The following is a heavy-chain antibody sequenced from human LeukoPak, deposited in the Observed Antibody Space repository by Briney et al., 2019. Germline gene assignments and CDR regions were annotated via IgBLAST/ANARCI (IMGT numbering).Heavy chain of an antibody. J-gene: IGHJ4*02. D-gene: IGHD2-2*01. CDR1: GFTFSSYW. CDR2: IKQDGIEK. CDR3: PRDFRVEHIVVVPAAMPANSSSWPLDY. V-gene: IGHV3-7*01. Sequence: GGSLRLSCAASGFTFSSYWMSWVRQAPGKGLEWLANIKQDGIEKYYVDSVKGRFTISGDNAKNSLYLQMNSLRAEDKAVYYCPRDFRVEHIVVVPAAMPANSSSWPLDYWGQGTLVTVSS.